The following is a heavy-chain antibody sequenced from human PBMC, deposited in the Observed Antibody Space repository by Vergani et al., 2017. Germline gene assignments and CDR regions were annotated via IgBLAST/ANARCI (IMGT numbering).Heavy chain of an antibody. CDR1: GFTFSSYA. CDR3: TALRASYSSGWYVYYFDY. V-gene: IGHV3-15*01. Sequence: EVQLLESGGGLVQPGGSLRLSCAASGFTFSSYAMSWVRQAPGKGLEWVGRIKSKTDGGTTDYAAPVKGRFTISRDDSKNTLYLQMNSLKTEDTAVYYCTALRASYSSGWYVYYFDYWGQGTLVTVSS. D-gene: IGHD6-19*01. J-gene: IGHJ4*02. CDR2: IKSKTDGGTT.